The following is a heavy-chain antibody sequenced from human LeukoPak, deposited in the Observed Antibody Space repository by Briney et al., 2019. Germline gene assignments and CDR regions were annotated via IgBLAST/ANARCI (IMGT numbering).Heavy chain of an antibody. V-gene: IGHV1-2*02. J-gene: IGHJ4*02. Sequence: VASVKVSCKASGYXFTGYYIHWVRQAPGQGLEWMGWINPNSGGTNYARKFQGRVTMTRDTSISTAYMELTRLRSDDTAVDYCARDNGDYWFDYWGQGTLVTVSS. CDR2: INPNSGGT. CDR3: ARDNGDYWFDY. CDR1: GYXFTGYY. D-gene: IGHD4-17*01.